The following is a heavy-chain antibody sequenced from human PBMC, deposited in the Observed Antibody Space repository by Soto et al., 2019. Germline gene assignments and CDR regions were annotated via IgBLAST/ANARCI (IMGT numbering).Heavy chain of an antibody. CDR3: ARLYTYGYYHFDH. Sequence: SETLSLTCTVSGDSISGGNYYWTWIRQHPGRGLEWIGHIYYTGTTHYSPSLQSRVTMSVDTSKNQISLTLTSLTPADTAVYFCARLYTYGYYHFDHWGQGTLVTVSS. J-gene: IGHJ4*02. CDR2: IYYTGTT. D-gene: IGHD3-22*01. CDR1: GDSISGGNYY. V-gene: IGHV4-31*03.